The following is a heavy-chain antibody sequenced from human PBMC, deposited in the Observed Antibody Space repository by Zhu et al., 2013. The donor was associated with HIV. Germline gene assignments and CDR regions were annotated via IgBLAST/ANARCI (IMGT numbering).Heavy chain of an antibody. J-gene: IGHJ6*03. CDR2: INPNSGGT. D-gene: IGHD7-27*01. CDR3: ARDEAGDRGLNYYYYMDV. CDR1: GGSFTHYA. Sequence: QVTVMQSEAVVKKPGSSVRVSCKSTGGSFTHYAMNWVRQAPGQGFEWMGGINPNSGGTKYAQKFQGRVTMTRDTSTSTASMESDQAHDLTTRPSYYCARDEAGDRGLNYYYYMDVWGKGTTVTVSS. V-gene: IGHV1-2*02.